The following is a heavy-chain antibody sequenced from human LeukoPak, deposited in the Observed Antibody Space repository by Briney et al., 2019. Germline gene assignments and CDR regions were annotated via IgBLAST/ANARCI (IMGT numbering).Heavy chain of an antibody. J-gene: IGHJ4*02. CDR2: INHSGST. Sequence: KPSETLSLTCAVYGGSFSGYYWSWIRQPPGKGLEWIGEINHSGSTNYNPSLKSRVTISVDTSKNQSSLKLSSVTAADTAVYYCARGLNYYDSSEGYWGQGTLVTVSS. V-gene: IGHV4-34*01. CDR3: ARGLNYYDSSEGY. CDR1: GGSFSGYY. D-gene: IGHD3-22*01.